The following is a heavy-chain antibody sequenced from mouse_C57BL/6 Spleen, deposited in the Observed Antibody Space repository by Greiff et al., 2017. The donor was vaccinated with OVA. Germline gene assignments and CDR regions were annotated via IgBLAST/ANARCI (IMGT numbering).Heavy chain of an antibody. CDR3: ARREIDYAMDY. Sequence: QVQLQQPGAELVMPGASVKLSCKASGYTFTSYWMHWVKQRPGQGLEWIGEIDPSDSYTNYNQKFKCKSTLTVDKSSSTAYMQLSSLTSEDSAVYYCARREIDYAMDYWGQGTSVTVSS. CDR1: GYTFTSYW. V-gene: IGHV1-69*01. J-gene: IGHJ4*01. CDR2: IDPSDSYT.